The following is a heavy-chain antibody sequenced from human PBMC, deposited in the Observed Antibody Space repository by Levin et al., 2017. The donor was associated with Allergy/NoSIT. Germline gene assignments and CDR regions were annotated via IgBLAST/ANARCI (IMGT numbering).Heavy chain of an antibody. CDR2: ISSSSSYI. D-gene: IGHD3-16*01. CDR1: GFTFSSYS. J-gene: IGHJ4*02. Sequence: GESLKISCAASGFTFSSYSMNWVRQAPGKGLEWVSSISSSSSYISYADSVKGRFTISRDNAKNSLYLQMNSLRAEDTSVYYCARRWGYYFDYWGQGTLVTVSS. CDR3: ARRWGYYFDY. V-gene: IGHV3-21*01.